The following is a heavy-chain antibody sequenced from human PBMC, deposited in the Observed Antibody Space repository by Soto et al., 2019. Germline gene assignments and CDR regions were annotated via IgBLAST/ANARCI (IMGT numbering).Heavy chain of an antibody. CDR3: AKEGPITNWYFDY. V-gene: IGHV3-30*18. CDR2: ISYDGNVA. CDR1: GFTFSSYG. J-gene: IGHJ4*02. D-gene: IGHD1-1*01. Sequence: QVQLVESGGGVVQPGRSLRLSCPASGFTFSSYGMHWVRQAPGKGLEWVTVISYDGNVAYYADSVKGRFIISRDNSKNTLYLQMNSLRTEDTAMYYCAKEGPITNWYFDYWGQGTLVTVSS.